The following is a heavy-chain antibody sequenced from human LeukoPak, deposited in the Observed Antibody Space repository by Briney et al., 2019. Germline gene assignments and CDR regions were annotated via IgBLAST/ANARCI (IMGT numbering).Heavy chain of an antibody. CDR1: GFTFSTYT. Sequence: GGSLRLSCAASGFTFSTYTMNWVRQAPGKGLEWVSSISSSGTYIFYADSVKGRFTISRDNAKNSLYLQMSSLRAEDTAMYYCARDFFDGWGQGTLVTVSS. CDR2: ISSSGTYI. J-gene: IGHJ4*02. CDR3: ARDFFDG. V-gene: IGHV3-21*01.